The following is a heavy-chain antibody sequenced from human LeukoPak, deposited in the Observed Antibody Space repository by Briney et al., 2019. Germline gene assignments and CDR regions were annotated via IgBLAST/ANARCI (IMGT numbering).Heavy chain of an antibody. CDR1: GFSFTNYD. Sequence: AASVNVSCKASGFSFTNYDINWVRQAAGQGSEWMGWINPKSGNTGYAESFQGRVTMTRDTSVSTAYMELSSLRSDDTAVYYCVTTVTQDYYYYYGLDVWGQGTTVTVSS. J-gene: IGHJ6*02. D-gene: IGHD4-17*01. CDR3: VTTVTQDYYYYYGLDV. V-gene: IGHV1-8*01. CDR2: INPKSGNT.